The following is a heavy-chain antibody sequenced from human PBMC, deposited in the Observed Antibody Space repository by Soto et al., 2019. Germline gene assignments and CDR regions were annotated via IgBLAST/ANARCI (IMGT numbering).Heavy chain of an antibody. CDR1: GGGFNSYS. Sequence: QVQLVQSGAEVKKPGSSVKVSCKSSGGGFNSYSISWVRQAPGQGLEWMGVIIPIFGTPTYAQKFQGRVTITADKSTSTAYMEVSRLTSEDTAAYYCARGGPVIIPAATNWFDPWGQGTLVTVSS. CDR2: IIPIFGTP. J-gene: IGHJ5*02. CDR3: ARGGPVIIPAATNWFDP. V-gene: IGHV1-69*06. D-gene: IGHD6-25*01.